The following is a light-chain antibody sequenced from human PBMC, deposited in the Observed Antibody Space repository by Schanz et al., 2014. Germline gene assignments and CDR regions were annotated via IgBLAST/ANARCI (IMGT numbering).Light chain of an antibody. CDR1: SSNIGSNT. Sequence: QSVLTQPPSASGTPGQRVTISCSGSSSNIGSNTVNWYQQLPGTAPKLLIYSSNQRPSGVPDRFSGSKSGTSASLAISGLXXXDEADYHCAAWDDSLHGWVFGGGTKLTVL. CDR3: AAWDDSLHGWV. V-gene: IGLV1-44*01. J-gene: IGLJ3*02. CDR2: SSN.